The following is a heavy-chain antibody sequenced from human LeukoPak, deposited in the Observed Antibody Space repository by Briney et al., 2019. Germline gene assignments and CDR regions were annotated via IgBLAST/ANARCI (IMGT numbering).Heavy chain of an antibody. D-gene: IGHD3-22*01. CDR2: IYHSGTT. CDR3: ARAYYFDDSGGYIYFDY. Sequence: PSETLSLTCAVSGYSISSGYYWGRIRQPPGKGLEWIESIYHSGTTYYNPSLKSRVTISVDTSKNQFSLKLTSVTAADTAVYYCARAYYFDDSGGYIYFDYWGQGTLVTVSS. V-gene: IGHV4-38-2*01. CDR1: GYSISSGYY. J-gene: IGHJ4*02.